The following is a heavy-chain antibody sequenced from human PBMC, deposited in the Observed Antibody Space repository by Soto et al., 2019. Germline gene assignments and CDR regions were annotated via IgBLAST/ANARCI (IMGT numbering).Heavy chain of an antibody. CDR2: TYQSGSA. Sequence: KTSETLSLTCTVSGGSISSGGYSWTWIRQSPGKGLEWIGYTYQSGSAYYNPSLKSRVTISVDRSKNQFSLNLTSVTAADTAVHYCARDYYGMDVWGQGTTVTVSS. CDR3: ARDYYGMDV. J-gene: IGHJ6*02. CDR1: GGSISSGGYS. V-gene: IGHV4-30-2*06.